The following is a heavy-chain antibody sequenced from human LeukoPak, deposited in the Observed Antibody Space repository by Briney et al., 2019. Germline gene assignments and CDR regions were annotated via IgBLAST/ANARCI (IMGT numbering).Heavy chain of an antibody. Sequence: ASVKVSCKASGYTFTTYAMNWVRQAPGQGLEWMGWINTNTGNPTYAQGFTGRFVFSLDTSVSTAYLQISSLKADDTAVYYCARANLWFGELGWIDPWGQGTQVTVSS. CDR1: GYTFTTYA. CDR3: ARANLWFGELGWIDP. CDR2: INTNTGNP. J-gene: IGHJ5*02. V-gene: IGHV7-4-1*02. D-gene: IGHD3-10*01.